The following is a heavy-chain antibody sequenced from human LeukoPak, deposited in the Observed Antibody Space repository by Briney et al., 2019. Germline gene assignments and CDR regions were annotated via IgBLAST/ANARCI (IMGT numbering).Heavy chain of an antibody. V-gene: IGHV3-33*01. CDR1: GFTFSSFG. Sequence: GGSLRLSCAASGFTFSSFGMHWVRQAPGKGLEWVAVIWYDGTYKYYADSVKGRFTISRDNSKNTLYLQMNSLRAEDTAVYYCARDKMGAGRWSPPSLVWDYWGQGTLVTVSS. CDR3: ARDKMGAGRWSPPSLVWDY. CDR2: IWYDGTYK. J-gene: IGHJ4*02. D-gene: IGHD1-26*01.